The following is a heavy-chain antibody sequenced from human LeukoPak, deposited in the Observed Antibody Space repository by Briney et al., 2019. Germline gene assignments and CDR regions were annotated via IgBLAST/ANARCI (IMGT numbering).Heavy chain of an antibody. CDR2: INPNSGGT. J-gene: IGHJ5*02. D-gene: IGHD3-9*01. CDR3: ARKYDILTGNDNFFDP. CDR1: GYTLTGYY. V-gene: IGHV1-2*02. Sequence: GASVMVSCKASGYTLTGYYMHWVRQAPGQGLEWMGWINPNSGGTKYAQKFQGRVTMTRDTSINTGYMELSRLSSDDTAVYYCARKYDILTGNDNFFDPWGQGTLVTVSS.